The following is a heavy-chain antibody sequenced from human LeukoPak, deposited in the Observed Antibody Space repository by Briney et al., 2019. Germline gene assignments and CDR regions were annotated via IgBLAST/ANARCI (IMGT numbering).Heavy chain of an antibody. J-gene: IGHJ1*01. D-gene: IGHD6-19*01. CDR1: GFTFDNYA. CDR2: ISWNSGTI. Sequence: GGSLRLSCAASGFTFDNYAMNWVRQVPGKGLEWISLISWNSGTIGYADSVKGRFTISRDNANNFLYLQMNSLRAEDTALYYCARAYKDRSLAGKKEFFQHWGQGTLVTVSS. V-gene: IGHV3-9*01. CDR3: ARAYKDRSLAGKKEFFQH.